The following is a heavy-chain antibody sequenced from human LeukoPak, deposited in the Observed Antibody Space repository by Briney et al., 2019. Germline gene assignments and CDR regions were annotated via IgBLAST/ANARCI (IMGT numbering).Heavy chain of an antibody. CDR2: INGRSSDI. J-gene: IGHJ4*02. CDR3: ASTYDYVWGSFRTGYFDY. Sequence: PGGSPRLSCTVSGFTFSSYSMNWVRQAPGKGLEWVSHINGRSSDIYYADSVKGRFTISRDNAKTSLYLQMDSLRAEDTAVYYCASTYDYVWGSFRTGYFDYWGQGTLVTVSS. CDR1: GFTFSSYS. D-gene: IGHD3-16*02. V-gene: IGHV3-21*01.